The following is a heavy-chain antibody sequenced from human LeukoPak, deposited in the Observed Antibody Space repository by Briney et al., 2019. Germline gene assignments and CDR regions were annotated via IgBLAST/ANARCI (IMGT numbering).Heavy chain of an antibody. V-gene: IGHV3-23*01. CDR3: ANLHLRFTDAFYI. D-gene: IGHD3-3*01. J-gene: IGHJ3*02. CDR1: GFTFSSYA. Sequence: GGSLRLSCAASGFTFSSYAMSWVRQAPGKGLEWVSAISGSGGSTYYADSVKGRFTISRDNSKNTLYLQMNSLRAEDTAVYYCANLHLRFTDAFYIWGQGTMVTVSS. CDR2: ISGSGGST.